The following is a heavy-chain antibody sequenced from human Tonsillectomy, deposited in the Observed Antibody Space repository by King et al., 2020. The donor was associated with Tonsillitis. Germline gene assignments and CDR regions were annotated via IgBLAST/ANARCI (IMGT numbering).Heavy chain of an antibody. D-gene: IGHD6-19*01. Sequence: QLVQSGGGVVQPGRSLRLSCAASGFTFSSYGMHWVRQAPGKGLEWVAVISYDGSNKYYADSVEGRFTISRDNSKNTLYLQMNSLRAEDTAVYYCAKDSSGWYYTGNWFDPWGQGTLVTVSS. CDR2: ISYDGSNK. V-gene: IGHV3-30*18. CDR1: GFTFSSYG. CDR3: AKDSSGWYYTGNWFDP. J-gene: IGHJ5*02.